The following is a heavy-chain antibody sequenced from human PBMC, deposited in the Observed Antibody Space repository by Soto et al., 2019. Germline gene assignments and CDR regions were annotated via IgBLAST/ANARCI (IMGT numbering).Heavy chain of an antibody. V-gene: IGHV1-18*01. J-gene: IGHJ4*02. Sequence: QVQLVQSGPEVKKPGAAVKVSCKTSGYTFTTFGITWVRQAPGQGLEWMGWINTSKGNTNYAQKFQGRVTMTTDTSTRTAYMELGSLGSDDTAVYYCATRSPAFDYWGQGTLVTVSS. CDR3: ATRSPAFDY. CDR2: INTSKGNT. CDR1: GYTFTTFG.